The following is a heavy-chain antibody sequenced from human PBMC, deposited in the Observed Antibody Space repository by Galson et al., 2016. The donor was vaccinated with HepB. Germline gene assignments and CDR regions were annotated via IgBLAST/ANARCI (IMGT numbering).Heavy chain of an antibody. Sequence: SLRLSCAASRFTFSAYWMTWVRQAPGKGLEWVANIKQDGIEKYYVDSVNGRFTISRDNAKNSLFLHMNSLRAEDTAVYYCARVRPELLGYYHYGMDVWGQGTTVTVSS. D-gene: IGHD7-27*01. CDR3: ARVRPELLGYYHYGMDV. CDR1: RFTFSAYW. CDR2: IKQDGIEK. V-gene: IGHV3-7*03. J-gene: IGHJ6*02.